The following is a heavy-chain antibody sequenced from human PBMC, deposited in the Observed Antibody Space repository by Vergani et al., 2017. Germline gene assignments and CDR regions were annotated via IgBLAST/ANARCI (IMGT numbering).Heavy chain of an antibody. V-gene: IGHV3-21*01. CDR3: ARDASGDILTTDY. CDR1: GFTFSSYS. D-gene: IGHD3-9*01. J-gene: IGHJ4*02. Sequence: VQLVESGGGLVKPGGSLRLSCAASGFTFSSYSMNWVRQAPGKGLEWVSSISSSSSYIYYADSVKGRFTISRDNAKNSLYPQMNSLRAEDTAVYYCARDASGDILTTDYWGQGTLVTVSS. CDR2: ISSSSSYI.